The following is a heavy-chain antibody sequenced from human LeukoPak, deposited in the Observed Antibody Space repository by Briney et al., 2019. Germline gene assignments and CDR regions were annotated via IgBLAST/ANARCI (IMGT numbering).Heavy chain of an antibody. J-gene: IGHJ4*02. CDR2: IHTSGDT. Sequence: GGSLRLSCAASGLTGSHNYVSWVRQAPGKGLEWVSAIHTSGDTCYADSVKGRFTISRDTSKNTLYLQINSLRAEDTAVYYCARGGPIYCSGDSCYPGDYWGQGTLVTVSS. V-gene: IGHV3-53*01. CDR3: ARGGPIYCSGDSCYPGDY. CDR1: GLTGSHNY. D-gene: IGHD2-15*01.